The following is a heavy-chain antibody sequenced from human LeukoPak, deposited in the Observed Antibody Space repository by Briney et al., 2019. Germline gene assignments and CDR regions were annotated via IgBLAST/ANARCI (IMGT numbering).Heavy chain of an antibody. CDR3: ARHRSGYDDRIDY. Sequence: PSETLSLTCTVSGGSISSSSYYWGWIRQPPGKGLEWIGCISYSGNTYYNPSLKSRVTISVDTSKNQFSLKLSSVTAADTALYYCARHRSGYDDRIDYWGQGTLVTVSS. J-gene: IGHJ4*02. CDR2: ISYSGNT. CDR1: GGSISSSSYY. D-gene: IGHD5-12*01. V-gene: IGHV4-39*01.